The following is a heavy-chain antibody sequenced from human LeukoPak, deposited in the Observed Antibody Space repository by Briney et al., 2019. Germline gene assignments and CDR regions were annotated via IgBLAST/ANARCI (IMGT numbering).Heavy chain of an antibody. CDR1: GGSISSYY. CDR2: IYTSGST. V-gene: IGHV4-4*09. J-gene: IGHJ5*02. Sequence: SETLSLTCTVSGGSISSYYWSWIRQPPGKGLEWIGYIYTSGSTNYNPSLTSRVTISVDTWKIQFSLRLSSVTAADTAVYHCARLAYIITIFGGLAPWGQGTLVTVSS. D-gene: IGHD3-3*01. CDR3: ARLAYIITIFGGLAP.